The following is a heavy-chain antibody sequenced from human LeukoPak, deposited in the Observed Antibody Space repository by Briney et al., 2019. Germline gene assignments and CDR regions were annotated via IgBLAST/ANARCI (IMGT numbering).Heavy chain of an antibody. J-gene: IGHJ6*04. CDR3: AELGITMIGGV. CDR2: ISYDGSNK. V-gene: IGHV3-30*04. CDR1: GVTFSSYA. Sequence: PGRSLRLSCAASGVTFSSYAMHWVRQAPGKGLEWVALISYDGSNKYYADSVKGRFTISRDNAKNSLYLQMNSLRAEDTAVYYCAELGITMIGGVWGKGTTVTISS. D-gene: IGHD3-10*02.